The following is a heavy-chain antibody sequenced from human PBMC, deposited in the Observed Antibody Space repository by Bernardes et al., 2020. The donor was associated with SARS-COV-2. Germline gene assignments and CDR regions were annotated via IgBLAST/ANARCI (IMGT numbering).Heavy chain of an antibody. V-gene: IGHV3-9*01. CDR3: ATGPTGDKSYYYYGMDV. Sequence: GGSLRLSCAASGFTFDDYAMHWVRQAPGKGLEWVSGISWNSGSIGYADSVKGRFTISRDNAKNSLYLQMNSLRAEDTALYYCATGPTGDKSYYYYGMDVWGQGTTVTVSS. D-gene: IGHD7-27*01. CDR2: ISWNSGSI. CDR1: GFTFDDYA. J-gene: IGHJ6*02.